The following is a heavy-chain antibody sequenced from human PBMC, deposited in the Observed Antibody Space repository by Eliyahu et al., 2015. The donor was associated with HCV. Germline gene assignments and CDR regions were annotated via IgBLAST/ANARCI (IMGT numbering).Heavy chain of an antibody. V-gene: IGHV4-39*01. CDR3: ARQHWDSRVFDF. D-gene: IGHD7-27*01. Sequence: QVQLQESGPGLVKPSETLSLTCXXSGATVSTYSYYWGWXRQPPGKGLEWIGSIFYSGYTYDNPSLNSRVTISVDTSNNQFSLNVNSMTAADTAVYYCARQHWDSRVFDFWGQGILVTVSS. CDR2: IFYSGYT. J-gene: IGHJ4*02. CDR1: GATVSTYSYY.